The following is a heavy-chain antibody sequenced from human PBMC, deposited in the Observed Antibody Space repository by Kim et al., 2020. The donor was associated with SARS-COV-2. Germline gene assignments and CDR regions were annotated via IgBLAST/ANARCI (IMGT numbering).Heavy chain of an antibody. V-gene: IGHV1-2*02. CDR1: GYTFTGYY. Sequence: ASVKVSCKASGYTFTGYYMHWVRQAPGQGLEWMGWINPNSGGTNYAQKFQGRVTMTRDTSISTAYMELSRLRSDDTAVYYCARGGDSSSWPPSPPDYWGQGTLVTVSS. CDR2: INPNSGGT. D-gene: IGHD6-13*01. CDR3: ARGGDSSSWPPSPPDY. J-gene: IGHJ4*02.